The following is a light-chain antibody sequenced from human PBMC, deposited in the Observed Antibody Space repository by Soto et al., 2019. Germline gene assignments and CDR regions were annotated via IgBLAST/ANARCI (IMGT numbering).Light chain of an antibody. CDR3: QQLNTLPFT. J-gene: IGKJ5*01. V-gene: IGKV1-9*01. Sequence: DIQLTQSPSLLSASVGDRVTITGLASHDISAYLAWYQQKPGKAPKLMIYEASTLQSGVPSRFSGSGSGTEFTLTISGLLPEDFATYHCQQLNTLPFTFGQGTRLEIK. CDR1: HDISAY. CDR2: EAS.